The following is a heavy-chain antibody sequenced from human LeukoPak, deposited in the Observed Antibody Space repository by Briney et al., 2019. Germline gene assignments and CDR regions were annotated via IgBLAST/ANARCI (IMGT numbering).Heavy chain of an antibody. CDR2: ISYDGSNK. CDR3: AREYHSHYYGSATYYYYGMDV. V-gene: IGHV3-30*04. D-gene: IGHD3-10*01. Sequence: GGSLRLSCAASGFTFSSYAMHWVRHAPGKGLEWVAVISYDGSNKYYADSVKGRFTISRDNSKNTLYLQMNSLRAEDTAVYYCAREYHSHYYGSATYYYYGMDVWGQGTTVPVSS. CDR1: GFTFSSYA. J-gene: IGHJ6*02.